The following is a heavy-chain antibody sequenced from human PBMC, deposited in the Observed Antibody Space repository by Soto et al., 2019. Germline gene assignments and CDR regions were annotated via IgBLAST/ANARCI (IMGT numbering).Heavy chain of an antibody. V-gene: IGHV1-46*01. Sequence: ASVKVSCKASGYTFTSYYMHWVRQAPGQGLEWMGIINPSGGSTSYAQKFQGRVTMTRDTSTSTAYMKLSSVTAADTAVYYCARDSPYYDFWSAQRSYYFDYWGQGTLVTVSS. D-gene: IGHD3-3*01. CDR1: GYTFTSYY. CDR2: INPSGGST. J-gene: IGHJ4*02. CDR3: ARDSPYYDFWSAQRSYYFDY.